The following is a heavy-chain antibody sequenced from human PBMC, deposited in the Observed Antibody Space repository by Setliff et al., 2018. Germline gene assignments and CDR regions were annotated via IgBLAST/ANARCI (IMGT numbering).Heavy chain of an antibody. CDR2: IYHNGNT. Sequence: SETLSLTCTVSGGSISSYFWSWIRQPPGKGLEWIGYIYHNGNTNFNPSLKTRVTMSVDPSKNQFALNLRSVTAADTAVYYCVRDRTAYSYGLDVWAQGTTVTVSS. D-gene: IGHD5-18*01. J-gene: IGHJ6*02. CDR1: GGSISSYF. CDR3: VRDRTAYSYGLDV. V-gene: IGHV4-59*01.